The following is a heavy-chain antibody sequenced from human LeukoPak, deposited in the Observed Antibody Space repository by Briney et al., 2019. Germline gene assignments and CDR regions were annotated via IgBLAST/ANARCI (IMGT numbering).Heavy chain of an antibody. D-gene: IGHD4-17*01. J-gene: IGHJ5*02. V-gene: IGHV4-38-2*02. Sequence: KTSETLSLTCTVSGYSISSGYYWGWIRQPPGKGLEWIGNIHHDGITYYNPSLKSRVTISLDPSKNQFSLKLNSVTAADTALYFCARDLDYGPRNWFDPWGQGTLVIVSS. CDR2: IHHDGIT. CDR3: ARDLDYGPRNWFDP. CDR1: GYSISSGYY.